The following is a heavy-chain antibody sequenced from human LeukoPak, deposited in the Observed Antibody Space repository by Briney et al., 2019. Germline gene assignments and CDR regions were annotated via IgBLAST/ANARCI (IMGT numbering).Heavy chain of an antibody. Sequence: GGSLRLSCAASGFTFSTYGMHWVRQAPGKGLEWVAVISYDGSNKYYADSVKGRFTVSRDNSKNTLYPQMNSLRAEDTAVYYCAKGVGGYFDWLSIDYWGQGTLVTVSS. V-gene: IGHV3-30*18. CDR3: AKGVGGYFDWLSIDY. D-gene: IGHD3-9*01. CDR1: GFTFSTYG. CDR2: ISYDGSNK. J-gene: IGHJ4*02.